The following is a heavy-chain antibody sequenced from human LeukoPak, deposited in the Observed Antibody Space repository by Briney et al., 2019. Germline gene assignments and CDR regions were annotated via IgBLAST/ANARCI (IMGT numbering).Heavy chain of an antibody. D-gene: IGHD6-13*01. J-gene: IGHJ6*02. CDR1: GFTFSSYW. Sequence: SGGSLRLSCAASGFTFSSYWMHWVRQAPGKGLVWVSRINSDGSYTDYADSVKGRFTISRDNAKNSLYLQMNSLRAEDTAVYYCARDLSSSWPYYYYGMDVWGQGTTVTVSS. CDR3: ARDLSSSWPYYYYGMDV. CDR2: INSDGSYT. V-gene: IGHV3-74*01.